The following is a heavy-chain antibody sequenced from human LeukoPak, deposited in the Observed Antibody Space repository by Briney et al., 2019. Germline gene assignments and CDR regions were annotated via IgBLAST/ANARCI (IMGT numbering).Heavy chain of an antibody. V-gene: IGHV4-34*01. CDR1: GGSISSGGYY. J-gene: IGHJ4*02. CDR2: INHSGST. CDR3: ARGNPYSSGWYVPAKSPLDY. D-gene: IGHD6-19*01. Sequence: ASETLSLTCGVSGGSISSGGYYWSWIRQPPGKGLEWIGEINHSGSTNYNPSLKSRVTISVDTSKNQFSLKLSSVTAADTAVYYCARGNPYSSGWYVPAKSPLDYWGQGTLVTVSS.